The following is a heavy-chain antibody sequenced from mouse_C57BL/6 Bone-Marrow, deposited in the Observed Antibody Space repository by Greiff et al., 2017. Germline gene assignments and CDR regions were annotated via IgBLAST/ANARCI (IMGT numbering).Heavy chain of an antibody. CDR2: INPNNGGT. CDR1: GYTFTDYY. D-gene: IGHD1-1*01. Sequence: VQLQQSGPELVKPGASVKISCKASGYTFTDYYMNWVKQSHGKSLEWIGDINPNNGGTSYNQKFKGKATLTVDKYSSTAYMELRSMTSEDSAVYYCARPGYYGSRSYYYARDDWGQGTSVTVSA. CDR3: ARPGYYGSRSYYYARDD. J-gene: IGHJ4*01. V-gene: IGHV1-26*01.